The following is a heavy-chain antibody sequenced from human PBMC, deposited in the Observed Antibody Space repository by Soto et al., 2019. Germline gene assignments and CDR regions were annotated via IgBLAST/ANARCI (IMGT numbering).Heavy chain of an antibody. CDR3: ARVGIAVAVDWFDP. J-gene: IGHJ5*02. Sequence: GALRLSCAPSGFTFRSYSMYWVRPAPGKGLEWVSSISSSSSYIYYADSVKGRFTISRDNAKNSLYLQMNSLRAEDTAVYYCARVGIAVAVDWFDPWGQGTLVTVSS. CDR2: ISSSSSYI. D-gene: IGHD6-19*01. CDR1: GFTFRSYS. V-gene: IGHV3-21*01.